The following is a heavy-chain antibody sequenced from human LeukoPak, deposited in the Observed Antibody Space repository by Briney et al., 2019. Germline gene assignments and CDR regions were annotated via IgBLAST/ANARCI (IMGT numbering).Heavy chain of an antibody. V-gene: IGHV4-59*01. J-gene: IGHJ6*03. CDR3: ARDGVAAAGTGGAPNYYYYMDV. D-gene: IGHD6-13*01. CDR1: GGSISSYY. Sequence: SETLSLTCTVSGGSISSYYWSWIRQPPGKGLEWIGYIYYSGSTNYNPSLKSRVTISVDTSKNQFSLKLSSVTAADTAVYYCARDGVAAAGTGGAPNYYYYMDVWGKGTTVTVSS. CDR2: IYYSGST.